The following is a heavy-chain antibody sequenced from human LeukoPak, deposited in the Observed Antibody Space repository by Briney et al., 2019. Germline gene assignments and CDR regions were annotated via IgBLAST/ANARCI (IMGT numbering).Heavy chain of an antibody. J-gene: IGHJ3*02. Sequence: SETLSLTCAVDGGSFSGYYWSWIRQPPGKGLEWIGEINHSGSTNYNPSLKSRVTISVDTSKNQFSLKLGSVTAADTAVYYCARDYYDSSGYYDDAFDIWGQGTMVTVSS. CDR1: GGSFSGYY. CDR2: INHSGST. V-gene: IGHV4-34*01. CDR3: ARDYYDSSGYYDDAFDI. D-gene: IGHD3-22*01.